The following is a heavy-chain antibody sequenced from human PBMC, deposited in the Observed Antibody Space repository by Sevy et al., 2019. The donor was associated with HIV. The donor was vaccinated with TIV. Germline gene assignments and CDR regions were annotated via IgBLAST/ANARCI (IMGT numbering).Heavy chain of an antibody. V-gene: IGHV3-11*06. J-gene: IGHJ4*02. CDR1: GFTFSDYY. D-gene: IGHD5-18*01. CDR2: TSSSRSYT. CDR3: ARVRYNYGQKYFDY. Sequence: GGSLRLSCTASGFTFSDYYMSWIRQAPGKGLEWISYTSSSRSYTNHADSVKGRFTISRDNAKHSLYLQMNSLRVEDTAVYYCARVRYNYGQKYFDYWGQGTLVTVSS.